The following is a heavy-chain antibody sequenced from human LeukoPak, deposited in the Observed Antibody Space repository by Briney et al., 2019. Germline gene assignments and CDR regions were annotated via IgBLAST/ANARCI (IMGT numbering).Heavy chain of an antibody. CDR3: ARDPVVVLAAAPYYYYGMDV. J-gene: IGHJ6*02. CDR1: GYTFTTYG. V-gene: IGHV1-18*01. Sequence: GASVKVSCKASGYTFTTYGFSWVRQAPGQGLEWMGWISASNGDTKNAQKFQGRVTLTTDTSTGTACLELGSLRSDDTAIYFCARDPVVVLAAAPYYYYGMDVWGQGTTVTVSS. CDR2: ISASNGDT. D-gene: IGHD2-15*01.